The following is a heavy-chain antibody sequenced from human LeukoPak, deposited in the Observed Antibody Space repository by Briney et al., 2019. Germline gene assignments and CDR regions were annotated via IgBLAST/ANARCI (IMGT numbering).Heavy chain of an antibody. D-gene: IGHD1-26*01. V-gene: IGHV3-48*02. J-gene: IGHJ3*02. CDR2: ISSSSSSI. CDR1: GFTFSTYS. Sequence: GGSLRLSCTTSGFTFSTYSMNWVRQAPGKGLEWISYISSSSSSIYYADSVRGRFTISRDNAKNSLYLQMNSLRDEDTAVYYCARGPSGSYIDAFDIWGQGTTVTVSS. CDR3: ARGPSGSYIDAFDI.